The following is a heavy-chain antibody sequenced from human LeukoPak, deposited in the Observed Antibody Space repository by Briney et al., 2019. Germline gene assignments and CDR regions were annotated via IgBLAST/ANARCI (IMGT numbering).Heavy chain of an antibody. CDR2: KYYSGSA. J-gene: IGHJ3*02. CDR1: GVSVSDGRYY. V-gene: IGHV4-31*03. D-gene: IGHD2-2*01. CDR3: ATPYCSTISCLDVFNM. Sequence: PSQTLSLTCSVSGVSVSDGRYYWTWIRQHPGKGLEWIGYKYYSGSAKYNPSLKSRLTISIDTSKNQFSLHLSSVTAADTATYYCATPYCSTISCLDVFNMWGQGTRVTVFS.